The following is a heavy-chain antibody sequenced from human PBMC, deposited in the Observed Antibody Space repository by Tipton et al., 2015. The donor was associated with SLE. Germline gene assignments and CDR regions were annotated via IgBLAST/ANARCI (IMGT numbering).Heavy chain of an antibody. V-gene: IGHV4-59*01. D-gene: IGHD1-26*01. Sequence: LRLSCTVSGGSIRNYFWHWIRQSPGKGLEWIGYVYDSGTTKYNPSLKSRLTISVDTSKSHFSLKLTSVTAADTAIYYCARSLSRKWTLDRWGQGTLVTVSS. J-gene: IGHJ5*02. CDR2: VYDSGTT. CDR3: ARSLSRKWTLDR. CDR1: GGSIRNYF.